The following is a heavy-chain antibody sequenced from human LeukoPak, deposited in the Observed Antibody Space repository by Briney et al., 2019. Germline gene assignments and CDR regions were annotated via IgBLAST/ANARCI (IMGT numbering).Heavy chain of an antibody. CDR1: GFNFSGSA. CDR2: IRSKTHSYAT. CDR3: TRRSIASTRTDDY. V-gene: IGHV3-73*01. D-gene: IGHD6-13*01. Sequence: PGGSLRLSCAASGFNFSGSAIHWVRHASGKGLEWVGRIRSKTHSYATTYAASLKGRFTISRDDSKNTTYLQMSSLKTDDTAVYYCTRRSIASTRTDDYWGQGTLVTVSS. J-gene: IGHJ4*02.